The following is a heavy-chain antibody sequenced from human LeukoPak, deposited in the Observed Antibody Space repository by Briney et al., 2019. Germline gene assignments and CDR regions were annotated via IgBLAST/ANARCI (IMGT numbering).Heavy chain of an antibody. Sequence: SETLSLTCTVPGGSVGSAGYYWSWIRQPPGGGLEWIGYIYYIRNTNYNPSLKSRVTMSLDPSKNQFSLKLNSVTAADTAVYYCARTQSQSGSYRYYFGYWGQGTLVTVSS. V-gene: IGHV4-61*08. CDR3: ARTQSQSGSYRYYFGY. CDR2: IYYIRNT. CDR1: GGSVGSAGYY. J-gene: IGHJ4*02. D-gene: IGHD1-26*01.